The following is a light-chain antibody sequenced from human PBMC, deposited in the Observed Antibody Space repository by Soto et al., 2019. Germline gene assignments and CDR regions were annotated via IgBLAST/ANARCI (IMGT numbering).Light chain of an antibody. CDR1: SSNIGSNP. V-gene: IGLV1-44*01. CDR3: AAWDDSLRGRV. CDR2: SDN. J-gene: IGLJ2*01. Sequence: QPVLTQPPSASGTPGQRVTISCSGSSSNIGSNPVSWYQQLPGTAPKSLIYSDNQRPSGVADRISGSRSGTSASLAISGLQSEDEAEYYCAAWDDSLRGRVFGGGTKLTVL.